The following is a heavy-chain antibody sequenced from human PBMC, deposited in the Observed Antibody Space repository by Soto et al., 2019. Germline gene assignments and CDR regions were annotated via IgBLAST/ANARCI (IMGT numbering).Heavy chain of an antibody. CDR1: GFTFTSSA. V-gene: IGHV1-58*01. J-gene: IGHJ6*02. Sequence: SVKVTCKASGFTFTSSAVQWVRQARGQRLEWIGWIVVGSGNTKYAQKFRERVTITRDMSTSTAYMELSSLRSEDTAVYYCAAGGGPSVYYGMDVWGQGTTVTVSS. D-gene: IGHD2-15*01. CDR3: AAGGGPSVYYGMDV. CDR2: IVVGSGNT.